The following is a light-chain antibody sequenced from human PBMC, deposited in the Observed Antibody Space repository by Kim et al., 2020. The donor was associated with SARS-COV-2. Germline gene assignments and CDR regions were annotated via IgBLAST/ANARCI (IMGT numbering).Light chain of an antibody. CDR1: RDIKNH. Sequence: ASVGDRVTITCPASRDIKNHVCWYQQKPNKAPRLLIYGASNLETGVPSRFSGSGAGTDFTFTIGSLQPEDIATYYCQHYNDLPWAFGQGTKVDIK. CDR3: QHYNDLPWA. V-gene: IGKV1-33*01. CDR2: GAS. J-gene: IGKJ1*01.